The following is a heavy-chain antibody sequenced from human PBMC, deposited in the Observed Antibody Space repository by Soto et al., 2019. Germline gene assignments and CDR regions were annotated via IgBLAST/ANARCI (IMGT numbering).Heavy chain of an antibody. CDR1: GFTFDDYA. CDR2: ISCNSGSI. D-gene: IGHD2-8*01. J-gene: IGHJ4*02. CDR3: AKAPCTNGVGSHKNFHY. V-gene: IGHV3-9*01. Sequence: EVQLVESGGGLVQPGRSLRLSCAASGFTFDDYAMHWVRQAPGKGLEWVSGISCNSGSIGYADSVKGRFTISRDNAKHPLYLQMNSLRAEAAALYYCAKAPCTNGVGSHKNFHYWGQGLLVAVCS.